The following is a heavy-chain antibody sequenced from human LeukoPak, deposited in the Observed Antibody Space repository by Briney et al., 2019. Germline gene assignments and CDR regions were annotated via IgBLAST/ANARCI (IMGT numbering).Heavy chain of an antibody. CDR2: IYYGRST. CDR1: GGSITSDNYY. V-gene: IGHV4-39*07. Sequence: SETLSLTCTVSGGSITSDNYYWGWIRQPPGKGLEYIGSIYYGRSTYYNPSLKSRVTISLDTSKNQFSLKLTSVTAADTAVYYCARDPIYYDSSGDDYWGQGTLVTVSS. J-gene: IGHJ4*02. CDR3: ARDPIYYDSSGDDY. D-gene: IGHD3-22*01.